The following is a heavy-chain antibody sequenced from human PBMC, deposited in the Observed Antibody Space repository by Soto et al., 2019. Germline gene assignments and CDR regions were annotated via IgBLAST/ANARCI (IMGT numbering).Heavy chain of an antibody. V-gene: IGHV4-30-2*01. Sequence: SETLSLTCAVSGGSISSGGYSWSWIRQPPGEGLEWIGYIYHSGSTYYNPSLKSRVTISVDRSKNQFSLKLSSVTAADTAVYYCARAGNYYDSSGYPNWFDPWGQGTLVTVSS. D-gene: IGHD3-22*01. J-gene: IGHJ5*02. CDR1: GGSISSGGYS. CDR2: IYHSGST. CDR3: ARAGNYYDSSGYPNWFDP.